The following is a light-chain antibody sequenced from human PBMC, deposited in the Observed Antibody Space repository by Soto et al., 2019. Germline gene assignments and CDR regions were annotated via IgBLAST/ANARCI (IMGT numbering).Light chain of an antibody. Sequence: EIVLTQSPGTLSLSPGERATLSCRASQSVSSSYLAWYQQKPGQAPRLLIYAASSRATGIPDRFSGSGSGTDFTLTISRLEPEYFAVYYCQQYNSYSWTFGQGTKVDIK. CDR3: QQYNSYSWT. V-gene: IGKV3-20*01. CDR2: AAS. J-gene: IGKJ1*01. CDR1: QSVSSSY.